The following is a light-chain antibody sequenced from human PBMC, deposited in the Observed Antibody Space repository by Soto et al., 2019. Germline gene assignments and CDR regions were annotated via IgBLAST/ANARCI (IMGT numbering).Light chain of an antibody. Sequence: SALPQPASVSGFPGQSIAISCTGTSSDVGGYNSVSWYQQHPGKAPKLMIYNVSNRPSGVSDRFSGSKSGNTASLTISGLQAEDEADYYCSSYTSSNTYVFGTGTKVTVL. V-gene: IGLV2-14*03. CDR2: NVS. CDR1: SSDVGGYNS. CDR3: SSYTSSNTYV. J-gene: IGLJ1*01.